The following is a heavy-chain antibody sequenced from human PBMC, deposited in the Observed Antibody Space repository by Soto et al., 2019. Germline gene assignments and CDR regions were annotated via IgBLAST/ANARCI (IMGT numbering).Heavy chain of an antibody. Sequence: PGGSLRLSCAASGFTFSTYWMYGVRQAPGKGLVWVSRIGSDGSSTTDADSVKGRFTISRDNVKNTLYLQMKSLRAEETAVYYCAYSSSTRGVYWGQGTLVTVSS. CDR3: AYSSSTRGVY. D-gene: IGHD6-6*01. CDR2: IGSDGSST. CDR1: GFTFSTYW. J-gene: IGHJ4*02. V-gene: IGHV3-74*01.